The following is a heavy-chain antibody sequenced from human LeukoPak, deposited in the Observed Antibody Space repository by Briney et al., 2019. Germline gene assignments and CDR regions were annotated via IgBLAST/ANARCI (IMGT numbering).Heavy chain of an antibody. CDR1: GGSISNYY. Sequence: SETLSLTCTVSGGSISNYYWSWIRQPPGKGLEWIGYIYFSGSTSYNPSLKSRVTISVDTSKNQFSLKLSSVTAADTAVYYCARVAPIVNDYYDSSGYYDAFDIWGQGTMVTVSS. D-gene: IGHD3-22*01. CDR3: ARVAPIVNDYYDSSGYYDAFDI. CDR2: IYFSGST. J-gene: IGHJ3*02. V-gene: IGHV4-59*12.